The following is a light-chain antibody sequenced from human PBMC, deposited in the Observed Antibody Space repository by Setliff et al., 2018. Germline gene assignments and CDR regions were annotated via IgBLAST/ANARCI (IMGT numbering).Light chain of an antibody. V-gene: IGLV2-14*01. CDR2: DVT. J-gene: IGLJ1*01. CDR1: SSDVGGYDY. CDR3: SSYKNTNKKV. Sequence: QSALTQPAAVSRSPGQSITISCTGTSSDVGGYDYVSWYQQHPGKAPKLIIYDVTKRPSGVSSSFSGSKSGNTASLTISGLQAEDEADYFCSSYKNTNKKVFGTGTKVTVL.